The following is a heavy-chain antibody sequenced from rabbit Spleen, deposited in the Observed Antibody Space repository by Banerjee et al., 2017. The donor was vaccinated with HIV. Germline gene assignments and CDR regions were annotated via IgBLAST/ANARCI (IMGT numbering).Heavy chain of an antibody. V-gene: IGHV1S45*01. Sequence: QEQLVESGGGLVKPGASLTLTCTASGFSFSNNYDMCWVRQAPGKGLEWIGCIYTGNSKTYYASWAKGRFTISKSSSTTVTLQMTGLTAADTATYFCARDAGTSFSTYGMDLWGQGTLVTVS. D-gene: IGHD8-1*01. CDR2: IYTGNSKT. J-gene: IGHJ6*01. CDR1: GFSFSNNYD. CDR3: ARDAGTSFSTYGMDL.